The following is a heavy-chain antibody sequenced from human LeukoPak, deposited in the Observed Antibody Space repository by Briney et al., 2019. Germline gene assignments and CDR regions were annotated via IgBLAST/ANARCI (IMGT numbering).Heavy chain of an antibody. CDR3: ARATATVVTLYWFDP. Sequence: GASVKLSCKASGGTFTSYAISWVRQAPGQGLEWMGRIIPILGIANYAQKFQGRVTITADKSTSTAYMELSSLRSEDTAVYYCARATATVVTLYWFDPWGQGTLVTVSS. V-gene: IGHV1-69*04. D-gene: IGHD4-23*01. CDR1: GGTFTSYA. J-gene: IGHJ5*02. CDR2: IIPILGIA.